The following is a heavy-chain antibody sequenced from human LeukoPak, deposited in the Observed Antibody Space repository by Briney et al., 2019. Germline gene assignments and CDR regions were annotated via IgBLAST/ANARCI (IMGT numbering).Heavy chain of an antibody. CDR2: VRDNGEN. Sequence: PSETLSLTCSVSGGSINGYYWSWIRQPPGKGLEWIAYVRDNGENNYNPSLKSRVAISLDTANNQISLRLNFVTAADTAIYYCARQPINTAAFDIWGLGTMVTVSS. V-gene: IGHV4-59*08. CDR3: ARQPINTAAFDI. J-gene: IGHJ3*02. CDR1: GGSINGYY. D-gene: IGHD5-18*01.